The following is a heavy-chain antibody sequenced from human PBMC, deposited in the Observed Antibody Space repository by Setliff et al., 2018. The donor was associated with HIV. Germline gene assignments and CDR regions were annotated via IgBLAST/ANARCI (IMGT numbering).Heavy chain of an antibody. V-gene: IGHV4-39*01. CDR1: GGSITSSNSY. J-gene: IGHJ5*02. Sequence: PSETLSLTCTVSGGSITSSNSYWGWIRQSPGKGLEWIGSIYYNGHTSYNPSLQSRVTISVDRSQNQFSLRLRSVTATDTAVYYCARRWGIRGYSSWGQGTLVTVSS. CDR2: IYYNGHT. CDR3: ARRWGIRGYSS. D-gene: IGHD5-18*01.